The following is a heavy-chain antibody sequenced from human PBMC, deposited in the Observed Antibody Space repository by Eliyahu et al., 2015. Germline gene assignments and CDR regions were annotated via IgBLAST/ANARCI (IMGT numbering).Heavy chain of an antibody. CDR3: ARAGGRAALGYSPFY. V-gene: IGHV4-34*01. Sequence: QVQLQQWGAGLLKPSDTLSLICTVYGESLYGYYGTWIRQSPDKGLEWIGEISHNGGTKYNPSFKSRVTMSVDTSKNQFSLELTSLTVADAGVYYCARAGGRAALGYSPFYWGQGTQVTVSS. D-gene: IGHD5-18*01. CDR1: GESLYGYY. CDR2: ISHNGGT. J-gene: IGHJ4*02.